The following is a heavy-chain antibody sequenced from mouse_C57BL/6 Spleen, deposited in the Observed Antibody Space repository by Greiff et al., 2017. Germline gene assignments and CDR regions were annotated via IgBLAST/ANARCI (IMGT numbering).Heavy chain of an antibody. CDR1: GFTFTDYY. CDR3: AGGTGPFDY. V-gene: IGHV7-3*01. J-gene: IGHJ2*01. CDR2: IRNKAIGYTT. D-gene: IGHD4-1*01. Sequence: EVKLVESGGGLVQPGGSLSLSCAASGFTFTDYYMSWVRQPPGKALEWLGFIRNKAIGYTTEYSASVKGRFTISRDNSQSILYLQMNALRAEDSATYYCAGGTGPFDYWGQGTTLTVSS.